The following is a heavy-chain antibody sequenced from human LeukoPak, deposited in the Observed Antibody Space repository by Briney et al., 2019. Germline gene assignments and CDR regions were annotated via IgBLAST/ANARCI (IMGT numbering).Heavy chain of an antibody. D-gene: IGHD3-22*01. CDR2: IFSSSTYI. V-gene: IGHV3-21*04. CDR3: ASDPARDYYDTSGYFRWVDY. Sequence: GGSLRLSCAASGFTFSDHSMNWFRQAPGKGLEWVSSIFSSSTYIYYADSVKGRFTISRDNAKNSLYLQMNSLRAEDTAVYYCASDPARDYYDTSGYFRWVDYWGQGTLVTVSS. CDR1: GFTFSDHS. J-gene: IGHJ4*02.